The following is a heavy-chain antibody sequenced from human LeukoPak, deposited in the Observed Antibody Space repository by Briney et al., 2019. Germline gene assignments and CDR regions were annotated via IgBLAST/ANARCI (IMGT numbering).Heavy chain of an antibody. J-gene: IGHJ3*02. CDR2: INWNGGST. D-gene: IGHD6-19*01. Sequence: PGGSLRLSCAASGFTFDDYGMSWVRQAPGKGLEWVSGINWNGGSTGYADSVKGRFTISRDNAKNSLYLQMNSVRAEDTAVYYCARGRDSSGWFDAFDIWGQGTMVTVSS. CDR1: GFTFDDYG. V-gene: IGHV3-20*04. CDR3: ARGRDSSGWFDAFDI.